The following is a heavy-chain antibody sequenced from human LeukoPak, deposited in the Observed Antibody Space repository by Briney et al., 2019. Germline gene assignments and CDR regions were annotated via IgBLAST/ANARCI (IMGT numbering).Heavy chain of an antibody. CDR2: IYYSGST. CDR3: ARHYGSGSFDP. Sequence: SETLSLTCTVSGGSISSYYWSWIRQPPGKGLEWIGYIYYSGSTNYNPSLKSRVTISVDTSKNQFSLKLSSVTAADTAVYYCARHYGSGSFDPWGQGTLVTVSS. J-gene: IGHJ5*02. CDR1: GGSISSYY. V-gene: IGHV4-59*08. D-gene: IGHD3-10*01.